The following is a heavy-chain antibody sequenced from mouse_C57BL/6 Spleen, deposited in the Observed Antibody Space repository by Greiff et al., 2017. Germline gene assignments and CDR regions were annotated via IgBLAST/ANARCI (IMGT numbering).Heavy chain of an antibody. CDR1: GYTFTDYN. CDR3: AREGYDSNGPLAY. CDR2: LNPNNGGT. D-gene: IGHD2-4*01. V-gene: IGHV1-22*01. J-gene: IGHJ3*01. Sequence: EVQLQQSGPELVKPGASVKMSCKASGYTFTDYNMHWVKQSHGKSLEWIGYLNPNNGGTSYNQKFKGKATLTVNKSSSTAYLELRSLTSEDSAVYYGAREGYDSNGPLAYWGQGTLVTVSA.